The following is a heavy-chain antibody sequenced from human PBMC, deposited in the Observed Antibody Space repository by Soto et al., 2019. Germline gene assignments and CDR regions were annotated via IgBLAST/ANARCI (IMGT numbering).Heavy chain of an antibody. V-gene: IGHV4-30-4*01. Sequence: SETLSLTCTVSGGSISSGNYYWSWIRQPPGKGLEWIGYIYYSGSTYYNPSLKSRVTISVDTSKNQFSLKLSSVTAADTAVYYCARANSGYYDSSGLDYWGQGTLVTVSS. D-gene: IGHD3-22*01. J-gene: IGHJ4*02. CDR1: GGSISSGNYY. CDR3: ARANSGYYDSSGLDY. CDR2: IYYSGST.